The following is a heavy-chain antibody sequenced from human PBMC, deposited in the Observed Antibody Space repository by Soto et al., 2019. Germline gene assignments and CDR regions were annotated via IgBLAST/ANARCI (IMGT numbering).Heavy chain of an antibody. Sequence: EVQLLESGGGXVQPGGSLRLSCAASGFTFSSYAMSWVRQAPGKGLEWVSAISGSGGSTYYADSVKGRFTISRDNSKNTLYLQMNSLRAEDTAVYFCAKDSDYGDYSLDYWGQGTLVTVSS. CDR1: GFTFSSYA. CDR3: AKDSDYGDYSLDY. J-gene: IGHJ4*02. CDR2: ISGSGGST. V-gene: IGHV3-23*01. D-gene: IGHD4-17*01.